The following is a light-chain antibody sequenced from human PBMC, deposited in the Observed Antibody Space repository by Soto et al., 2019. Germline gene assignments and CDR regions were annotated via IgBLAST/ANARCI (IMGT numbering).Light chain of an antibody. CDR2: KTS. CDR1: QSLSNW. CDR3: HQYNDYSQT. Sequence: DIQMTHSPSTVLASVGDKVTITCRPSQSLSNWVAGYQQKPGKAPKLLIYKTSSLQIGVPSRFSGTGSGTEFTLTIGSLQPDDFATYYCHQYNDYSQTFGQGTKVEVK. V-gene: IGKV1-5*03. J-gene: IGKJ1*01.